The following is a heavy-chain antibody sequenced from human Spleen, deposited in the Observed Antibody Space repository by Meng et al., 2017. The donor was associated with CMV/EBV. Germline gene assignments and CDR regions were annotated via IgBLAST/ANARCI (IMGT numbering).Heavy chain of an antibody. J-gene: IGHJ4*02. V-gene: IGHV3-23*01. D-gene: IGHD2-2*01. Sequence: GESLKISCAASGFTFSSYAMSWVRQAPGKGLEWVSAISGSGGSTYYADSVKGRFTISRDNAKNSLYLQMNSLRAEDTAVYYCAREVRTPDIVVVPAAIDYWGQGTLVTVSS. CDR2: ISGSGGST. CDR3: AREVRTPDIVVVPAAIDY. CDR1: GFTFSSYA.